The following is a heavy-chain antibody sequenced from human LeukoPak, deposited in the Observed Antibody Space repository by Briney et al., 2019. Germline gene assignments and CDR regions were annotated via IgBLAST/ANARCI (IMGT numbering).Heavy chain of an antibody. CDR2: ISNSGST. D-gene: IGHD6-13*01. CDR3: ARVGTGKKFDY. Sequence: PGGSLRLSCSASGFTFSSYEMTWVRQAPGKGLEWIGYISNSGSTNSSPSLKSRVTISVDTSTNQFSLKLSSVTAADTAVYYCARVGTGKKFDYWGQGTLVTVSS. V-gene: IGHV4-59*01. J-gene: IGHJ4*02. CDR1: GFTFSSYE.